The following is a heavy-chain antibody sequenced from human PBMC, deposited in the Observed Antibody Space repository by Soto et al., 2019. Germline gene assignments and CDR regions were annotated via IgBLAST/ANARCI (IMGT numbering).Heavy chain of an antibody. CDR2: IYYSGST. J-gene: IGHJ6*02. CDR3: ARDYYYYYGMDV. Sequence: SETLSLTCTVSGGSISSYYWSWIRQPPGKGLEWIGYIYYSGSTNYNPSLKSRVTISVDTSKNQFSLKLSSVTAADTAVYYCARDYYYYYGMDVWGQGTTVTVSS. V-gene: IGHV4-59*01. CDR1: GGSISSYY.